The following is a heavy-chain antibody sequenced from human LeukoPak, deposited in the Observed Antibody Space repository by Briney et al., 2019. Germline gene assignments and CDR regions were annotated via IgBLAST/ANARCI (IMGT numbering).Heavy chain of an antibody. D-gene: IGHD2-8*02. CDR1: GGSISSYY. J-gene: IGHJ5*02. CDR3: ARYCYNWFDP. V-gene: IGHV4-59*01. CDR2: IYYSGST. Sequence: SETLSLTCTVSGGSISSYYWSWIRQPPGKGLEWIGYIYYSGSTNYNPSLKGRVTISVDTSKNQFSLKLSSVTAADTAVYYCARYCYNWFDPWGQGTLVTVSS.